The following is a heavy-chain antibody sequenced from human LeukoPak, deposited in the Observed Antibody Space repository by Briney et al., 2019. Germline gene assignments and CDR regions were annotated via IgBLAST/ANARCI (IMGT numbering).Heavy chain of an antibody. CDR2: ISYDGSNK. J-gene: IGHJ6*02. Sequence: PGRSLRLSCAASGFTFSSYAMHWVRQAPGKWLEWVAVISYDGSNKYYADSVKGRFTISRDNSKNTLYLQMNSLRAEDTAVYYCARDLSSSSPYYYYGMDVWGQGTTVTVSS. CDR3: ARDLSSSSPYYYYGMDV. D-gene: IGHD6-6*01. V-gene: IGHV3-30*04. CDR1: GFTFSSYA.